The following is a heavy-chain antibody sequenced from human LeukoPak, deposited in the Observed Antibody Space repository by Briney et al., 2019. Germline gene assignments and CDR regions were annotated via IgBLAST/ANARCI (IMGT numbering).Heavy chain of an antibody. Sequence: GGSLRLSCAAPGFTLSSYAMSWVRQAPGKGLEWVSVISGGGGSTYYADSVKGRFTISRDNSKNTLYVQMNSLRVEDTAVYYCAKGPQVGSGYHPDYWGQGTLVTVSS. J-gene: IGHJ4*02. V-gene: IGHV3-23*01. CDR1: GFTLSSYA. CDR2: ISGGGGST. D-gene: IGHD3-22*01. CDR3: AKGPQVGSGYHPDY.